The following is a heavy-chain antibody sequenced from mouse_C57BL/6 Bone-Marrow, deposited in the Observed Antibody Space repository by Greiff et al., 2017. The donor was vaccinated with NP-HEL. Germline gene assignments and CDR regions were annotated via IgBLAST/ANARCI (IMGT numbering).Heavy chain of an antibody. J-gene: IGHJ3*01. Sequence: QVQLQQSGAELARPGASVKLSCKASGYTFTSYGISWVKQRTGQGLEWIGEIYPRSGNTYYNEKFKGKATLTADKSSSTAYMELRSLTSEDSAVYFGARSPYYDYDGSWFAYWGQGTLVTVSA. D-gene: IGHD2-4*01. CDR3: ARSPYYDYDGSWFAY. CDR1: GYTFTSYG. V-gene: IGHV1-81*01. CDR2: IYPRSGNT.